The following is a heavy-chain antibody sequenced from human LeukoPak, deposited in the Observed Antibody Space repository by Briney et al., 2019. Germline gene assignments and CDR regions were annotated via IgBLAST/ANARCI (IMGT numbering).Heavy chain of an antibody. CDR1: GGSISSSSYY. J-gene: IGHJ4*02. CDR2: IYYSGST. CDR3: AREVPGGIVATISLYYFDY. D-gene: IGHD5-12*01. V-gene: IGHV4-39*07. Sequence: SETLSLTCTVSGGSISSSSYYWGWIRQPPGKELEWIGSIYYSGSTYYNPSLKSRVTISVDTSKNQVSLKLSSVTAADTAVYYCAREVPGGIVATISLYYFDYWGQGTLVTVSS.